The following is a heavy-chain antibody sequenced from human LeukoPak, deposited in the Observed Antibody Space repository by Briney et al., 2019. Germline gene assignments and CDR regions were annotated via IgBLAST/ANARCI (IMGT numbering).Heavy chain of an antibody. V-gene: IGHV3-53*01. J-gene: IGHJ4*02. CDR2: IYTGGNT. Sequence: GGSLRPSCAASGFTVDSNYLSWVRQAPGKGLEWVSTIYTGGNTYYAASVKGRFTISRDFSKNTVFLHMNSLRAEDTAMYYCARGDDSGYYDYFDYWGQGALVTVSS. D-gene: IGHD3-22*01. CDR3: ARGDDSGYYDYFDY. CDR1: GFTVDSNY.